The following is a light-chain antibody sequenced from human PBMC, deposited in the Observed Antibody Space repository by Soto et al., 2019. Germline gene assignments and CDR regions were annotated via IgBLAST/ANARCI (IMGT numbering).Light chain of an antibody. CDR1: ESISSY. V-gene: IGKV1-39*01. Sequence: DIQMTQSPSSLSASVGDRVTITCRASESISSYLNWYQQKPGKAPKLLIYAASSLQSGVPSRFRGSGSGTDFTLTISSLQPEDFATYYCQQSYSKSVTFGQGTKLDIK. CDR2: AAS. J-gene: IGKJ2*01. CDR3: QQSYSKSVT.